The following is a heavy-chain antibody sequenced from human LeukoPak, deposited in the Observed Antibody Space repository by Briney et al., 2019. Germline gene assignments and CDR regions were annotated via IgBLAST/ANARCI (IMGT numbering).Heavy chain of an antibody. CDR1: GFTFSSYW. J-gene: IGHJ4*02. CDR2: ISTTSTYT. Sequence: PGGSLRLSCEASGFTFSSYWMDWVRQAPGKGLEWVSYISTTSTYTNYADSVKGRFTISRDNAKNSLFLQMNSLRVEDTAVYYCARDSITAAGTFDYGGQGTLVTVSS. V-gene: IGHV3-21*05. D-gene: IGHD6-13*01. CDR3: ARDSITAAGTFDY.